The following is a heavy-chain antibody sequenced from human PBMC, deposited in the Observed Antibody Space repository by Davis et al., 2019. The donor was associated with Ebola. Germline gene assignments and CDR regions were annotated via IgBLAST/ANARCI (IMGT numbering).Heavy chain of an antibody. Sequence: PSETLSLTCAISGDSVSSGGWNWIRQSPSRGLEWLGRTYYNSKWYSDYAVSVKSRITINPDTAKNQFSLHLNSVTPEDTAVYYCARGWLRSGLDVWGKGAAVTVSS. D-gene: IGHD5-12*01. CDR3: ARGWLRSGLDV. V-gene: IGHV6-1*01. CDR2: TYYNSKWYS. J-gene: IGHJ6*04. CDR1: GDSVSSGG.